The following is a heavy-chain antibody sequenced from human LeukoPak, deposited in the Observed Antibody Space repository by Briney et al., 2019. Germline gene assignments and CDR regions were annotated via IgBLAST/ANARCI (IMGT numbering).Heavy chain of an antibody. CDR1: GFIFSSYS. J-gene: IGHJ4*02. CDR2: ISSSSSTI. D-gene: IGHD2-15*01. CDR3: TRVHGGYPFDY. Sequence: GGSLRLSCAASGFIFSSYSMNWVRQAPGKGLEWVSYISSSSSTIYYADSVKGRFTTSRDNAKNSLNPQMNSLRAEDTAVYYCTRVHGGYPFDYWGQGTLVTVSS. V-gene: IGHV3-48*01.